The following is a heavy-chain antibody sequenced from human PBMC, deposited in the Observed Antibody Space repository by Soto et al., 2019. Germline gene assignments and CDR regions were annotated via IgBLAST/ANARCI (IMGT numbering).Heavy chain of an antibody. J-gene: IGHJ4*02. CDR3: ARGSGWVDY. V-gene: IGHV4-59*08. CDR1: GGSITFNF. CDR2: VFHTGNT. D-gene: IGHD6-19*01. Sequence: QWQVQESGPGLVKPSETLSLTCTVSGGSITFNFWSWIRQPPGKGLEWIGYVFHTGNTDYNPSLKRRITISVDTSKNRPSLKLDSVTAADTAVYYCARGSGWVDYWGQGTLVTVSS.